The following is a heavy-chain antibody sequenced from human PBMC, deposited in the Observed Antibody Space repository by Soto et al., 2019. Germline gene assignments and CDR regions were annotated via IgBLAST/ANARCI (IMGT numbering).Heavy chain of an antibody. CDR1: GLTFYSSA. V-gene: IGHV1-69*12. J-gene: IGHJ3*02. CDR3: ASGHESGGNSDAFAI. D-gene: IGHD2-21*02. Sequence: QVQLVQSGAEVKKPGSSVKVSCKASGLTFYSSALTWVRQAPGQGLEWMGGIIPFFGTVDYAQKFQGRVTITADESTSTTYMELSSLRSEDTAVYYCASGHESGGNSDAFAIWGQGTMVTVSS. CDR2: IIPFFGTV.